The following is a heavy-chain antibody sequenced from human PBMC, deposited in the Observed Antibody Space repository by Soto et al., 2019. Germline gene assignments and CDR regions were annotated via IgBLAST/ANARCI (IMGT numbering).Heavy chain of an antibody. Sequence: WGSLRLSCAASGFTFSSYSMNWVRQAPGKGLEWVSSISSSSSYIYYADSVKGRFTISRDNAKNSLYLQMNSLRAEDTAVYYCARDNEYCSSTSCYMSDFDYWGQGTLVTVSS. V-gene: IGHV3-21*01. D-gene: IGHD2-2*02. CDR3: ARDNEYCSSTSCYMSDFDY. CDR2: ISSSSSYI. J-gene: IGHJ4*02. CDR1: GFTFSSYS.